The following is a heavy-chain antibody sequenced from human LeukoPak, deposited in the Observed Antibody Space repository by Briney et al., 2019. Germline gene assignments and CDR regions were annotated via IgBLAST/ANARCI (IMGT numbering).Heavy chain of an antibody. J-gene: IGHJ4*02. CDR1: GGSISSRSYS. Sequence: SETLSLTCTASGGSISSRSYSWGWIRPPPEKALDWIGCIHYSGSTYYNPFLKSRVTISVDTSKNQFSLKLSSVTAADTAVYYCASPAGSGWYYFDYWGQGTLVTVSS. D-gene: IGHD6-19*01. CDR3: ASPAGSGWYYFDY. V-gene: IGHV4-39*01. CDR2: IHYSGST.